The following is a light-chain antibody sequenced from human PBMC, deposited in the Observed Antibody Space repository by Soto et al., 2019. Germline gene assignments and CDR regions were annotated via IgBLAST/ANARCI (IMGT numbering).Light chain of an antibody. V-gene: IGKV3-20*01. CDR3: QQYYDWPIT. CDR2: SSS. Sequence: EIVLTQSPGTLSLSPGERATLSCRASQTISGTYLAWYQQKPGQAPRLLIYSSSSRAAGVSDRFSGSGSGTDFSLTISRLEPEDFAMYYCQQYYDWPITFGQGTRLEIK. J-gene: IGKJ5*01. CDR1: QTISGTY.